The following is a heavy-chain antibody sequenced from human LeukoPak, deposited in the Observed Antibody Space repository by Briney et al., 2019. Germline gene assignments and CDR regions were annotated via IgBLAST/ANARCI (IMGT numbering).Heavy chain of an antibody. J-gene: IGHJ5*02. D-gene: IGHD6-19*01. Sequence: SETLSLTCTVSGGSINNSFYFWVSIRQRPGKGLEWIGSLHYSGDSYYNPSLKTRVTISGDTSKNQFSLRLNSVTAADTAVYFCARRSVAGSWLDPWGQGTLVTVSS. CDR2: LHYSGDS. CDR1: GGSINNSFYF. V-gene: IGHV4-39*01. CDR3: ARRSVAGSWLDP.